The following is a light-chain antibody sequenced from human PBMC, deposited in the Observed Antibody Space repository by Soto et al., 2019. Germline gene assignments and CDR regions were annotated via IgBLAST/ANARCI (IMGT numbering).Light chain of an antibody. Sequence: QSVLTQPPSVSGSPGQRVTISCTGSSSSIGAGYDVHWYQQLPGTAPKLLIYGNNNRPSGVSDRFSGSKSGTSASLAITGLQAEDEADYYCSSYATSNTRYVFGTGTKVTVL. V-gene: IGLV1-40*01. J-gene: IGLJ1*01. CDR3: SSYATSNTRYV. CDR2: GNN. CDR1: SSSIGAGYD.